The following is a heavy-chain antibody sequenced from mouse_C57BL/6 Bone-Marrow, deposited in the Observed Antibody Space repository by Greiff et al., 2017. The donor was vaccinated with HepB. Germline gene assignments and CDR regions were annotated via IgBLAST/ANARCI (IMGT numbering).Heavy chain of an antibody. V-gene: IGHV1-59*01. CDR1: GYTFTSYW. D-gene: IGHD1-1*01. CDR2: IDPSDSYT. Sequence: QVQLQQPGAELVRPGPSVKLSCKASGYTFTSYWMHWVKQRPGQGLEWIGVIDPSDSYTNYNQKFKGKATLTVDTSSSTAYMQLSSLTSEDSAVYYCASPYYYGSSWPWFAYWGQGTLVTVSA. CDR3: ASPYYYGSSWPWFAY. J-gene: IGHJ3*01.